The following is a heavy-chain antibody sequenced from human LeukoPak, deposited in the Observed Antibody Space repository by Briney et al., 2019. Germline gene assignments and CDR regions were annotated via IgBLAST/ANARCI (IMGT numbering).Heavy chain of an antibody. D-gene: IGHD3-22*01. J-gene: IGHJ4*02. CDR2: IFYSGST. Sequence: NTSETLSLICAVSGGSISSYYWSWIRQPPGKGLEWIGYIFYSGSTNYNPSLKIRVTISIHTSKNQFSLKLSSVTAADTAVYYCARQYYDTPDALFLDSWGQGSQVTVSS. V-gene: IGHV4-59*08. CDR1: GGSISSYY. CDR3: ARQYYDTPDALFLDS.